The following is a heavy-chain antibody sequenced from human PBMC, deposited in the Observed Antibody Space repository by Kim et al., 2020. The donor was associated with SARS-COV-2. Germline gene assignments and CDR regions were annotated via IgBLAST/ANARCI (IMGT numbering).Heavy chain of an antibody. CDR1: GFTFSSYW. V-gene: IGHV3-74*01. Sequence: GGSLRLSCAASGFTFSSYWMHWVRQAPGKGLVWVSRINRDGSGTSYADSVKGRFTISRDNAQSTLYLQMNSLRAEDTAVYYCARDLDPNANYYFYGMD. CDR3: ARDLDPNANYYFYGMD. CDR2: INRDGSGT. D-gene: IGHD3-3*01. J-gene: IGHJ6*01.